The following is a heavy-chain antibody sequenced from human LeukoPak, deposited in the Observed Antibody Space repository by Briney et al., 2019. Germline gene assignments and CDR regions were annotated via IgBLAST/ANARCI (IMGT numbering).Heavy chain of an antibody. CDR3: ARGCRVVPGVHNAGMTSYYSGMDV. D-gene: IGHD2-2*01. V-gene: IGHV1-46*01. CDR1: GYTFTSYY. CDR2: INPSGGDT. J-gene: IGHJ6*02. Sequence: ASVKVSCKPSGYTFTSYYMHWVRQAPGQGLEWMGIINPSGGDTSYAQKSQGRVTTTRDPSTSTVYMEVVSLRPEDTAVYYCARGCRVVPGVHNAGMTSYYSGMDVWGQGTTVTVSS.